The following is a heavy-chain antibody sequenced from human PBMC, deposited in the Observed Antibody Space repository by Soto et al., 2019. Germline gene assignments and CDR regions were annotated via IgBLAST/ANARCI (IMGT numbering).Heavy chain of an antibody. J-gene: IGHJ4*02. CDR1: GFTFSSYG. V-gene: IGHV3-30*18. D-gene: IGHD3-22*01. Sequence: QVQLVESGGGVVQPGRSLRLSCAASGFTFSSYGMHWVRQAPGKGLEWVAVISYDGSNKYYADSVKGRFTISRDNSKNTLYLQMNSLRAEDTAVYYCAKSWYDSRYYFDYWGQGTLVTVSS. CDR2: ISYDGSNK. CDR3: AKSWYDSRYYFDY.